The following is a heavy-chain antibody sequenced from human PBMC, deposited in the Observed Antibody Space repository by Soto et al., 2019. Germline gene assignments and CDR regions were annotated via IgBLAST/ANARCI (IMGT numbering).Heavy chain of an antibody. Sequence: QLQLQESGPGLVKPSETLSLTCSVSGGPISSTEYYWGWIRQPPGKGLEWIGSIYHSGSTYYNPSLKSRVTISVDTSKNQFSLKLSSVTAADTAVYYCARTKFGELLSGFDYWGQGTRVTVSS. CDR2: IYHSGST. D-gene: IGHD3-10*01. V-gene: IGHV4-39*01. CDR1: GGPISSTEYY. J-gene: IGHJ4*02. CDR3: ARTKFGELLSGFDY.